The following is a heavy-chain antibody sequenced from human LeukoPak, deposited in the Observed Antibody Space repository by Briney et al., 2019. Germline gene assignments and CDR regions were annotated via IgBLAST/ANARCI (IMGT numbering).Heavy chain of an antibody. D-gene: IGHD1-26*01. CDR2: LFYSGRT. CDR3: YNGSTDYNPSLESLVNISVDTSKNQFSLKLRSVTAADTAVYYCATVAVIRGVTYFDY. J-gene: IGHJ4*02. V-gene: IGHV4-59*03. Sequence: SETLSLTCTLSGGSISSYYWSWIRQPPGKGLEWSPYLFYSGRTDYNPSLGSRGTISVDTSKNKFCVRLRSVTAAGTAVYLFYNGSTDYNPSLESLVNISVDTSKNQFSLKLRSVTAADTAVYYCATVAVIRGVTYFDYWGQGTLVTVSS. CDR1: GGSISSYY.